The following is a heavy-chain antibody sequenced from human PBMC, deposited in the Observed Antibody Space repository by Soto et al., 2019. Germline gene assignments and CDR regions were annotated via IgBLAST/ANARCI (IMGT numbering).Heavy chain of an antibody. V-gene: IGHV3-7*01. CDR1: GLPFSSSW. CDR2: IKQDGSEK. CDR3: ARDWAYSSSWYPSDY. Sequence: GGSLRLSCAVTGLPFSSSWMSWVRQSPGKGLEWVANIKQDGSEKYYVDSVKGRFSISRDNAKNSLYLQMNSLRAEDTAVYYCARDWAYSSSWYPSDYWGQGTLVTVSS. J-gene: IGHJ4*02. D-gene: IGHD6-13*01.